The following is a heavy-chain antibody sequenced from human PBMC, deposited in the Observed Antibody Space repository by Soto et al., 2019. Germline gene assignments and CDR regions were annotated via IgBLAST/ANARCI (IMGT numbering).Heavy chain of an antibody. CDR2: ISFDGSNK. CDR1: GFTFSDHG. Sequence: QVQLVESGGGVVQPGTSLRLSCAASGFTFSDHGMHWVRQAPGKGLEWVTVISFDGSNKYYTGSVKGRFTISRDNSKNTVYLQMNSQRVEDTAVYYCANAGYLGYASIKSYWGQGTLVTGSS. CDR3: ANAGYLGYASIKSY. V-gene: IGHV3-30*18. D-gene: IGHD6-13*01. J-gene: IGHJ4*02.